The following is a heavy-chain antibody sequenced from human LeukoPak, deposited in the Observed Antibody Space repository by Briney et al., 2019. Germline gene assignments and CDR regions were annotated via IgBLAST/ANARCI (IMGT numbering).Heavy chain of an antibody. J-gene: IGHJ4*02. CDR2: IYPGYSET. CDR3: ARMTARGGEYFDY. D-gene: IGHD3-10*01. CDR1: GYSFTSYW. V-gene: IGHV5-51*01. Sequence: GEALKISCKGSGYSFTSYWIGLGRQMSGKGLECMGIIYPGYSETRYSPSFQGQVTISADKSISTAYLQWSSLKASDTAMYYCARMTARGGEYFDYWGQGTLVTVSS.